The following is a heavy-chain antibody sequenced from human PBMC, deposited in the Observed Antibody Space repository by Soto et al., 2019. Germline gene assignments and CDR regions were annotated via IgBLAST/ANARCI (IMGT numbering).Heavy chain of an antibody. Sequence: PSETLSITFTVCGDSVSSYYWAWIRQPPGKGLESIGYIYYTGSTTYSGSTTYNPSLKSRVTMSVDTSNNQFSLKLTSVTTADTAVYYCARAPGRFDYWGQGALVTVSS. V-gene: IGHV4-59*02. CDR2: IYYTGSTTYSGST. CDR3: ARAPGRFDY. CDR1: GDSVSSYY. J-gene: IGHJ4*02.